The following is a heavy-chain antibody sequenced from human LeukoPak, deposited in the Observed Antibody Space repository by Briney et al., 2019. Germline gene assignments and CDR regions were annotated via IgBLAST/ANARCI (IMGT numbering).Heavy chain of an antibody. CDR2: ISYDGSNK. Sequence: GGSLRLSCAASGLTFSSYAMHWVRQAPGKGLEWVAVISYDGSNKYYADSVKGRFTISRDNSKSTLYLQMNSLRAEDTAVYYCARDEGVYLDYWGQGTLVTVSS. D-gene: IGHD6-13*01. V-gene: IGHV3-30*04. CDR1: GLTFSSYA. CDR3: ARDEGVYLDY. J-gene: IGHJ4*02.